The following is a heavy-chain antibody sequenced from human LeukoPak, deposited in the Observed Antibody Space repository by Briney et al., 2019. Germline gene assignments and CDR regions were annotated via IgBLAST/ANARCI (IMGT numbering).Heavy chain of an antibody. CDR3: AKADLYVHDAFDI. J-gene: IGHJ3*02. CDR2: ISGSGAYT. Sequence: PGGSLRLSCAASGFTFSSYWMSWVRQAPGKGLEWVSGISGSGAYTYYADSVKGRFTISRDNSKNTLHLQMNSLRAEDTAVYYCAKADLYVHDAFDIWGQGTMVTVSS. D-gene: IGHD3-16*01. CDR1: GFTFSSYW. V-gene: IGHV3-23*01.